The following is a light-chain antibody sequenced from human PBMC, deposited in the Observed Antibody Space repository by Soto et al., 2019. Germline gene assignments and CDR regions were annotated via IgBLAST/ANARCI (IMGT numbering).Light chain of an antibody. V-gene: IGKV3-11*01. Sequence: EVVLTQSPATLSLSPGERATLSCWASQSVSSYLAWYQQKPGQPPRLVIYDASNRATGIPARFSGSGSATDFTLTISSLEPEDFAVYYCQQRNILPITFGQGTRLEIK. CDR2: DAS. J-gene: IGKJ5*01. CDR1: QSVSSY. CDR3: QQRNILPIT.